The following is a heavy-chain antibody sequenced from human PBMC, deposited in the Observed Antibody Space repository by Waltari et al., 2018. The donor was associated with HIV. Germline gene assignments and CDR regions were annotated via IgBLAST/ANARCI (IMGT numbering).Heavy chain of an antibody. V-gene: IGHV1-2*02. CDR1: GYTFSDNY. CDR2: INPNRGGT. Sequence: QVQLVQSGAVVKKPGASVKVSCKTSGYTFSDNYIHWMRQAPGQGPEWMGWINPNRGGTNYARRFQDRVTLTRDTHISTVFMDLSRLASDDTAVYYCARVPQGRLGELSTYYFDYWGQGSLVIVSS. J-gene: IGHJ4*02. CDR3: ARVPQGRLGELSTYYFDY. D-gene: IGHD3-16*01.